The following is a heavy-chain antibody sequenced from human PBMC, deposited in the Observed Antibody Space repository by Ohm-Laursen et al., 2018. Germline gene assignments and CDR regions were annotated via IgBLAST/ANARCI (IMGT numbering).Heavy chain of an antibody. CDR3: ASYRYSGYRSFYHYYGMDV. D-gene: IGHD5-12*01. J-gene: IGHJ6*02. V-gene: IGHV3-11*01. Sequence: SLRLSCAASGFTFSDYYMGWIRQAPGKGLEWVSYVSSSGTTIYYADSVKGRFTTSRDNAKNSLYLQMNSLRAEDTAVYYCASYRYSGYRSFYHYYGMDVWGQGTTVTVSS. CDR1: GFTFSDYY. CDR2: VSSSGTTI.